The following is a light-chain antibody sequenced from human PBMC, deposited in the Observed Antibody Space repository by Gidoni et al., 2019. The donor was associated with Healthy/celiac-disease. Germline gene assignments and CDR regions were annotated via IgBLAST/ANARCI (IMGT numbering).Light chain of an antibody. CDR2: AAS. V-gene: IGKV1-39*01. J-gene: IGKJ4*01. CDR3: QQSYSTPLT. Sequence: DIQMTQSPSSLSASVGDSVTITCRASQSISSYLNWYQQKPGKAPKLLIYAASSLQSVVPSRFSGSGSGTDFTFTISSLQPEDFATYYCQQSYSTPLTFGGGPRCRSN. CDR1: QSISSY.